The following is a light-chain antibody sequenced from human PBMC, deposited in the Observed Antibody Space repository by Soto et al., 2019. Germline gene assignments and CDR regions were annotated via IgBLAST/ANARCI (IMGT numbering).Light chain of an antibody. V-gene: IGLV2-14*01. CDR1: SSDVGGYNY. Sequence: QSALTQPASVSGSPGQSITISCTGTSSDVGGYNYVSWYQQHPGKAPKLMIYDVSNRPSGVSNRFSGSKSGNTASLTISGLQAEDEADYYCSSYTSCSTVVFGGGTKRTVL. CDR2: DVS. J-gene: IGLJ2*01. CDR3: SSYTSCSTVV.